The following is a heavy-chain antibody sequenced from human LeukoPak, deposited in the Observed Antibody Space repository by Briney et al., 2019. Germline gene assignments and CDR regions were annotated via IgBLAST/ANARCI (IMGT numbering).Heavy chain of an antibody. D-gene: IGHD6-13*01. J-gene: IGHJ6*03. CDR2: FDPEDGET. CDR3: ATLGHSSSWYWGYYYYYMDV. Sequence: GGSVKVSCKVSGYTLTELSMHWVRQAPGKGLEWMGGFDPEDGETIYAQKFQGRVTMTEDTSTDTAYMELSSLRSEDTAVYYCATLGHSSSWYWGYYYYYMDVWGKGTTVTVSS. V-gene: IGHV1-24*01. CDR1: GYTLTELS.